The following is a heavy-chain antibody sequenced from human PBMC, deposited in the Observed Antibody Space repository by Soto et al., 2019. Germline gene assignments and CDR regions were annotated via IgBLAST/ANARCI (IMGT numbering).Heavy chain of an antibody. Sequence: QVQLQESGPGLVKPSQTLSLTCTVSGGSISSGDYYWSWIRQPPGKGLEWIGHVHYSGSTYYNPSRKSRVSLSVATSPNQFSLNVRSVTAADTAVYYCARDRGGTWMYKWFDPWGQGTPVTVSS. J-gene: IGHJ5*02. V-gene: IGHV4-30-4*01. CDR2: VHYSGST. D-gene: IGHD3-10*01. CDR3: ARDRGGTWMYKWFDP. CDR1: GGSISSGDYY.